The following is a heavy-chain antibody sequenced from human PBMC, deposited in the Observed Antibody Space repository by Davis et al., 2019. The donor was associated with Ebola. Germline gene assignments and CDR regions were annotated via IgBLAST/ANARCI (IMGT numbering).Heavy chain of an antibody. CDR3: ARGDYDILTGYLGY. CDR1: GFTFSSNY. Sequence: GGSLRLSCAASGFTFSSNYMSWVRQAPGKGLEWVSVIYSGGSTYYADSVKGRFTISRDNSKNTLYLQMNSLRAEDTAVYYCARGDYDILTGYLGYWGQGTLVTVSS. D-gene: IGHD3-9*01. J-gene: IGHJ4*02. CDR2: IYSGGST. V-gene: IGHV3-53*01.